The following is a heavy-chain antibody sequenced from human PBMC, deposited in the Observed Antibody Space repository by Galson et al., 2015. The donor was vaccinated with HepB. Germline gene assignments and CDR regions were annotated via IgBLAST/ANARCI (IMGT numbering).Heavy chain of an antibody. CDR3: AASRPYSGSYLDAFDI. D-gene: IGHD1-26*01. J-gene: IGHJ3*02. Sequence: SVKVSCKVSGYTLTELSMHWVRQAPGKGLEWMGGFDPEDGETIYAQKFQGRVTMTEDTSTDTAYMELSSLRSEDTAVYYCAASRPYSGSYLDAFDIWGQGTMVTVSS. CDR1: GYTLTELS. V-gene: IGHV1-24*01. CDR2: FDPEDGET.